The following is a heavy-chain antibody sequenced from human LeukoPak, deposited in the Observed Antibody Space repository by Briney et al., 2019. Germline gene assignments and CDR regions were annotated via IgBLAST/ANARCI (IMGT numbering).Heavy chain of an antibody. CDR2: ISSSGSTI. CDR1: GFTFSSYE. V-gene: IGHV3-48*03. J-gene: IGHJ4*02. CDR3: ARMYYYDSSGYFDY. D-gene: IGHD3-22*01. Sequence: GGSLRLSCAASGFTFSSYEMNWVRQAPGKGLEWVSYISSSGSTIYYADSVKGRFTISRDNAKNSLYLQMNSLRAEDTAVYYCARMYYYDSSGYFDYWGQGTLVTVSS.